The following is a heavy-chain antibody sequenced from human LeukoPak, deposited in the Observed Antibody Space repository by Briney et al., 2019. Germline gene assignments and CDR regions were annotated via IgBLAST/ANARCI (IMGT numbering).Heavy chain of an antibody. CDR1: GFTFSSYS. V-gene: IGHV3-48*01. J-gene: IGHJ3*02. Sequence: GGSLRLSCAASGFTFSSYSMNWVRQAPGKGLECVSYIISSSSSIYYADSVKGRFTISRDNAKNSLYLQMNSLRAEDTAVYYCAVGANGAAFDIWGQGPMVTVSS. CDR2: IISSSSSI. CDR3: AVGANGAAFDI. D-gene: IGHD1-26*01.